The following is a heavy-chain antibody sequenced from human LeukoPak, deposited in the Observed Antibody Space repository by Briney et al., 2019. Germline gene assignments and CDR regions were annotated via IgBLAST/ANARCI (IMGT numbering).Heavy chain of an antibody. V-gene: IGHV4-34*01. D-gene: IGHD4-17*01. CDR1: GGSFSGYY. J-gene: IGHJ4*02. Sequence: SETLSLTCAVSGGSFSGYYWSWIRQPPGKGLEWIGEIKHSGSTNYYPSPKSRVTISVDTSKNQFSLKLSSVTAADTAVYYCATTRGLYGDYFPFDYWGQGTLVTVSS. CDR2: IKHSGST. CDR3: ATTRGLYGDYFPFDY.